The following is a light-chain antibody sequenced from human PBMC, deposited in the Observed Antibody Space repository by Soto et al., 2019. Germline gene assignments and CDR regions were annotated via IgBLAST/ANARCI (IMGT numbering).Light chain of an antibody. Sequence: DIVLTQSPATLSLSPGERATLSCRASQSVSSYLGWYQQRPGQAPRLLIYGASTRATGIPARFSGSGSGTEFTLTISSLQSEDFAVYYCQQYNNWPRTFDQGTKVDIK. CDR1: QSVSSY. V-gene: IGKV3-15*01. J-gene: IGKJ1*01. CDR2: GAS. CDR3: QQYNNWPRT.